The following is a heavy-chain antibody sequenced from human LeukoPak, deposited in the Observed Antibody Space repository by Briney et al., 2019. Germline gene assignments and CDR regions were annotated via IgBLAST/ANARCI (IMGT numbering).Heavy chain of an antibody. CDR2: ISSSSSYI. J-gene: IGHJ4*02. CDR3: ARGTGEMSTHTPFDY. V-gene: IGHV3-21*01. CDR1: GFTFSSYS. D-gene: IGHD5-24*01. Sequence: GGSLRLSCAASGFTFSSYSMNWVRQAPGKGLEWVSSISSSSSYIYYADSVKGRFTISRDNAKNSLYLQMNSLRAEDTAVYYCARGTGEMSTHTPFDYWGQGTLVTVSS.